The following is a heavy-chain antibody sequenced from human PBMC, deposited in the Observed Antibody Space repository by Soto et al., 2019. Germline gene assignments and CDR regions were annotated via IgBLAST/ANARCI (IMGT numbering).Heavy chain of an antibody. D-gene: IGHD1-26*01. J-gene: IGHJ6*03. CDR1: GFTFSSYA. V-gene: IGHV3-23*01. CDR2: ISGSGGST. Sequence: GGSLRLSCAASGFTFSSYAMSWVRQAPGKGLEWVSAISGSGGSTYYADSVKGRFTISRDNSKNTLYLQMNSLRAEDTAVYYCAKLALPTNPERNYYYYYMDVWGKGTTVTVSS. CDR3: AKLALPTNPERNYYYYYMDV.